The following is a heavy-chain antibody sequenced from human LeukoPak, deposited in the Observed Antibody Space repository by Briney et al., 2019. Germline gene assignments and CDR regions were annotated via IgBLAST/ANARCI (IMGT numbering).Heavy chain of an antibody. CDR2: ISGNNANT. CDR1: GYTSSTYA. Sequence: GASVRVSCKASGYTSSTYAVIWVRQAPGQGPQWMGWISGNNANTIYARNFQGRVTMTTDTSTNSAYMELRSLRSDDSAVYYCARLILDRTGFYYFDYWGQGTPVTVSS. D-gene: IGHD3-22*01. CDR3: ARLILDRTGFYYFDY. V-gene: IGHV1-18*01. J-gene: IGHJ4*02.